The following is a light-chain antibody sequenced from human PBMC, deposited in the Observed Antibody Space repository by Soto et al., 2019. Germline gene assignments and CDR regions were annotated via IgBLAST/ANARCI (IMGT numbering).Light chain of an antibody. Sequence: QSVLTQPASVSGSPGQSITISCTGTSSDVGAYNYVSWYLQQPGKAPKLLIYDVTDRPSGVSNRFSGSKSGNTASLTISGLQADDEADYYCSSYTNTGTLVFGGGTKLPVL. CDR1: SSDVGAYNY. J-gene: IGLJ2*01. V-gene: IGLV2-14*01. CDR3: SSYTNTGTLV. CDR2: DVT.